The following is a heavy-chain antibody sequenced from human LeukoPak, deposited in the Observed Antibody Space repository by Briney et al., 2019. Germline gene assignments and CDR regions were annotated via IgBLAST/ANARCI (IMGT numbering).Heavy chain of an antibody. J-gene: IGHJ3*02. CDR2: ISGSGSNI. V-gene: IGHV3-48*03. CDR1: GFTFSSYE. CDR3: ARDEQRTGAFDI. D-gene: IGHD1/OR15-1a*01. Sequence: GGSLRLSCAASGFTFSSYEMNWVRQAPGKGLEWVAYISGSGSNIYYGDSVKGRFTISRDNAKNSLYLQMNSLRAEDTAVYYCARDEQRTGAFDIWGQGTMVAVSS.